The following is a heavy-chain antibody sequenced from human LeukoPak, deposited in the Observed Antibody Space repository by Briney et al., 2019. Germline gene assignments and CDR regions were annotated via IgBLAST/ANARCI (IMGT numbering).Heavy chain of an antibody. D-gene: IGHD2-2*02. Sequence: ASVKVSCKASGYTFTGYYMHWVRQAPGQGLEWMGWINPNSGGTNYAQKFQGRVTMTRDTSISTAYMELSRLRSDDTAVYYCAREVVVVPAAILGRVSRYYGIDVWGQGTTVTVSS. J-gene: IGHJ6*02. CDR2: INPNSGGT. CDR1: GYTFTGYY. V-gene: IGHV1-2*02. CDR3: AREVVVVPAAILGRVSRYYGIDV.